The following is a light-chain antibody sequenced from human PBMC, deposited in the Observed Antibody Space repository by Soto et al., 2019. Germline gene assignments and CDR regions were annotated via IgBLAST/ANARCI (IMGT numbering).Light chain of an antibody. CDR1: QRVGGNY. CDR3: QHYCSRTWT. V-gene: IGKV3-20*01. Sequence: ELVLTQSPVTLSLSPGERATLSCRASQRVGGNYLAWYQQKRGQSPRLLIYDASSRATDIPDRFSGSGSGTDFTLTITKVEPEDFAVYYCQHYCSRTWTFGQGTKLEMK. CDR2: DAS. J-gene: IGKJ1*01.